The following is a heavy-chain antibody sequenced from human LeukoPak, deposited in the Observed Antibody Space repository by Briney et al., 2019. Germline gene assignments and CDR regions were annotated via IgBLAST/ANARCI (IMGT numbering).Heavy chain of an antibody. D-gene: IGHD6-6*01. CDR2: IYHSGST. V-gene: IGHV4-4*02. Sequence: SGTLSLTCDVSGGSISSSNWWSWVRQPPGKGLEWIGEIYHSGSTYSNPSLQSRVTISVDKSKNHFSLRLTSVTAADTAVYYCARTSAEYSNSWIDSWGQGTLVTVSS. J-gene: IGHJ5*01. CDR3: ARTSAEYSNSWIDS. CDR1: GGSISSSNW.